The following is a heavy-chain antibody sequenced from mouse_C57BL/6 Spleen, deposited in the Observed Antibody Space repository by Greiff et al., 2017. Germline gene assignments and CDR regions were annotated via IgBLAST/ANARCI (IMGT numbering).Heavy chain of an antibody. J-gene: IGHJ2*01. D-gene: IGHD3-1*01. CDR1: GYTFTSYW. CDR3: ARSGGRPDY. V-gene: IGHV1-50*01. Sequence: QVQLQQPGAELVKPGASVKLSCKASGYTFTSYWMQWVKQRPGQGLEWIGEIDPSDSYTNYNQKFKGKATLTVDTSSSTAYMQLSSLTSEDSAVYYCARSGGRPDYWGQGTTLTVSS. CDR2: IDPSDSYT.